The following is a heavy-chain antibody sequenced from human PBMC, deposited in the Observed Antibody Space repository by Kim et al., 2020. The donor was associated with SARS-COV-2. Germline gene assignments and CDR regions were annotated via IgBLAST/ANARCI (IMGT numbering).Heavy chain of an antibody. J-gene: IGHJ4*02. CDR1: GGSISSGDYY. D-gene: IGHD2-2*01. Sequence: SETLSLTCTVSGGSISSGDYYWSWIRQPPGKGLEWIGYIYYSGSTYYNPSLKSRVTISVDTSKNQFPLKLSSVTAADTAVYYCARFRQAVVPAAMYFDYWGQGTLVTVSS. CDR2: IYYSGST. V-gene: IGHV4-30-4*01. CDR3: ARFRQAVVPAAMYFDY.